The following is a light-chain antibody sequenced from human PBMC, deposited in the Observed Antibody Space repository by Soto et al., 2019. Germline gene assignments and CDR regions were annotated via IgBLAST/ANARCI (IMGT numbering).Light chain of an antibody. J-gene: IGKJ1*01. CDR1: QDIGSW. CDR2: KAS. CDR3: QQYNPYSPWT. V-gene: IGKV1-5*03. Sequence: DIQVTQSPSSVSASVGDRVTITCRAGQDIGSWLTWYQHKPGKAPKLLISKASRLESGVPSRFSGSGSGTEFTLSISGLQPDDFATYYCQQYNPYSPWTFGQGTKVDIK.